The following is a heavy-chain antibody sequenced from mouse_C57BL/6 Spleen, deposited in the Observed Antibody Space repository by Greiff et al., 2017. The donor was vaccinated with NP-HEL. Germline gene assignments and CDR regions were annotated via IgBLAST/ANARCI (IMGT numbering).Heavy chain of an antibody. J-gene: IGHJ4*01. Sequence: EVQLQESGPGLVKPSQSLSLTCSVTGYSITSGYYWNWIRQFPGNKLEWMGYISYDGSNNYNPSLKNRISITRDTSKNQFFLKLNSVTTEDTATYYCARLDYFYAMDYWGQGTSVTVSS. D-gene: IGHD1-1*01. CDR3: ARLDYFYAMDY. CDR2: ISYDGSN. V-gene: IGHV3-6*01. CDR1: GYSITSGYY.